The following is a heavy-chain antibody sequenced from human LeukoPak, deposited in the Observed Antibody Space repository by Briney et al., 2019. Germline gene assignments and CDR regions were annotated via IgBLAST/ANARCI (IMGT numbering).Heavy chain of an antibody. D-gene: IGHD6-13*01. CDR1: GGSISSYY. J-gene: IGHJ5*02. V-gene: IGHV4-59*08. CDR3: ARGAGIAAAGIEDFVWFDP. CDR2: IYYSGST. Sequence: SETLSLTCTVSGGSISSYYWSWIRQPPGQGLEWIGYIYYSGSTNYNPSLKSRVTISVDTSKNQFSLKLSSVTAADTAVYYCARGAGIAAAGIEDFVWFDPWGQGTLVTVSS.